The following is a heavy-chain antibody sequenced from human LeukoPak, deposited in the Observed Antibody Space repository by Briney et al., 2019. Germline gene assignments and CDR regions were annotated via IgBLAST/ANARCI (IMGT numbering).Heavy chain of an antibody. CDR3: ARAGGRSWFDP. CDR1: GYTFTGYY. Sequence: GASVKVSCKASGYTFTGYYMHWVRQAPGQGLEWMGWINPNSGGTNYAQKFQGGVTMTTDTSMSTAYMELSRLTSDDTAVYYCARAGGRSWFDPWGQGTLVTVSS. J-gene: IGHJ5*02. CDR2: INPNSGGT. V-gene: IGHV1-2*02.